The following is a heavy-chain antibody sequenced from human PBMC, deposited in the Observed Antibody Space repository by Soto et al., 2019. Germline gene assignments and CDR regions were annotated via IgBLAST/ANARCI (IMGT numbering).Heavy chain of an antibody. CDR2: IYYSGST. CDR1: GGSISSYY. CDR3: ARDTSRIAVAGTGWFVP. Sequence: SETLSLTCTVSGGSISSYYWSWIRQPPGKGLEWIGYIYYSGSTNYNPSLKSRVTISVDTSKNQFSLKLSSVTAADTAVYYCARDTSRIAVAGTGWFVPWGQGTLVTVSS. D-gene: IGHD6-19*01. J-gene: IGHJ5*02. V-gene: IGHV4-59*01.